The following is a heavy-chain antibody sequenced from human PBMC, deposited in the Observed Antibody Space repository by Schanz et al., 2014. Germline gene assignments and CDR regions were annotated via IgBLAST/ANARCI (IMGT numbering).Heavy chain of an antibody. D-gene: IGHD2-2*01. J-gene: IGHJ3*02. Sequence: QVRLQESGPGLVKPSQTLSLTCTVSGGSISSGSYYWSWIRQPAGKGLEWIGRIYTSGSTNYNPSPKSRCPRRGDTSKNQSPLKRSSVPAADTAVYYCARDVGGCSSSTSCYAFEIWGQGTMVTVSS. CDR2: IYTSGST. V-gene: IGHV4-61*02. CDR3: ARDVGGCSSSTSCYAFEI. CDR1: GGSISSGSYY.